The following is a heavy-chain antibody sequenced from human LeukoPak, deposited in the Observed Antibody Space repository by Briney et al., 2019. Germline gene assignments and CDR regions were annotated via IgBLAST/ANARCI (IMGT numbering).Heavy chain of an antibody. V-gene: IGHV3-64D*06. CDR2: VSSDWGTT. D-gene: IGHD3-10*01. J-gene: IGHJ4*02. CDR3: VRGLYGLGWDY. CDR1: GFSLRSYN. Sequence: GGSLRLSCSAPGFSLRSYNMHWVRQAPGKGLEFVSGVSSDWGTTDYADSARDRFAISRDNSKNTLYLQMSSLRAEDTAIYYCVRGLYGLGWDYWGPGTLVTVSS.